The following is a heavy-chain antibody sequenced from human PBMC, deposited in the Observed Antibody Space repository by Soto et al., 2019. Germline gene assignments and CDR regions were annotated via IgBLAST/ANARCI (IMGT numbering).Heavy chain of an antibody. CDR1: GYTFTSYA. V-gene: IGHV1-3*01. CDR2: INAYNGNT. J-gene: IGHJ6*02. CDR3: ARVDDGYDQSGMDV. D-gene: IGHD5-12*01. Sequence: ASVKVSCKASGYTFTSYAMHWVRQAPGQRLEWMGWINAYNGNTKYSQKFQGRVTISRDTSATAVYLELSSLKYEDTAVYYCARVDDGYDQSGMDVWGQGTTVTVSS.